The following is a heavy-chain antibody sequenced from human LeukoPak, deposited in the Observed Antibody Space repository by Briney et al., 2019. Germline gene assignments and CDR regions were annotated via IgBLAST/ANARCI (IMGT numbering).Heavy chain of an antibody. CDR2: IIGSGGAT. Sequence: GGSLRLSCAASGFTFSSYAMSWVRQAPGKGLEWVSRIIGSGGATNYADSVKGRFTISRDNSKNTLYLQMSSLRAENTAVYYCAKGRTGTAELDVWGQGTTVTVSS. D-gene: IGHD1-7*01. J-gene: IGHJ6*02. V-gene: IGHV3-23*01. CDR3: AKGRTGTAELDV. CDR1: GFTFSSYA.